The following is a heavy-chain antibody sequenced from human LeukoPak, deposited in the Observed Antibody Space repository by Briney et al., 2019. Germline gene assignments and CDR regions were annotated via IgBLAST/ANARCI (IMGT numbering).Heavy chain of an antibody. CDR1: GFTFSNYG. J-gene: IGHJ5*02. CDR2: INHSGST. D-gene: IGHD3-10*01. V-gene: IGHV4-34*01. Sequence: GTLRLSCAASGFTFSNYGMSWVRQAPGKGLEWIGEINHSGSTNYNPSLKSRVTISVDTSKNQFSLRLSSVTAADTAVYYCARGVTMVRFWFDPWGQGTLVTVSS. CDR3: ARGVTMVRFWFDP.